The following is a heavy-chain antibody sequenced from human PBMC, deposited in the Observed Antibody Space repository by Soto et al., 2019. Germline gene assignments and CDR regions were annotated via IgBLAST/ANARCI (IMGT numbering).Heavy chain of an antibody. V-gene: IGHV4-39*01. CDR3: ARQHAGGYSYGFYMDV. Sequence: QLQLQGSGPGLVKPSETLSLTCTVSGGSISSSSYYWGWIRQPPGKGLEWIGSIHYSGSTYHNPSLKSRVTISGDTSKNQFSLTLSSVTAADTAVYYCARQHAGGYSYGFYMDVWGKGTTVIVSS. D-gene: IGHD5-18*01. CDR1: GGSISSSSYY. CDR2: IHYSGST. J-gene: IGHJ6*03.